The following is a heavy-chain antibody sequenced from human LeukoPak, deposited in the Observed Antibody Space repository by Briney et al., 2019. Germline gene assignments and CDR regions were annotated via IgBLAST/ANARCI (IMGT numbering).Heavy chain of an antibody. CDR3: ARVKYYDFWSGSRSLDYYYYYMDV. J-gene: IGHJ6*03. D-gene: IGHD3-3*01. Sequence: SETLSLTCTVSGGSISSGSYYWSWIRQPPGKGLEWIGEINHSGSTNYNPSLKSRVTISVDTSKNQFSLKLSSVTAADTAVYYCARVKYYDFWSGSRSLDYYYYYMDVWGKGTTVTVSS. CDR2: INHSGST. CDR1: GGSISSGSYY. V-gene: IGHV4-39*07.